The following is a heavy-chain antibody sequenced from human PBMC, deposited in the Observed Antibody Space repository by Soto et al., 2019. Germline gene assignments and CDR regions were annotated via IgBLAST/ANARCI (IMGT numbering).Heavy chain of an antibody. CDR3: ARDGRYIVVVPAATPFSSYGMDV. Sequence: QVQLVQSGAEVKKPGSSVKVSCKASGGTFSSYTISWVRQAPGQGLEWMGRIIPILGIANYAQKFQGRVTITADKSTSTAYVELSSLRSEETAVYYCARDGRYIVVVPAATPFSSYGMDVWGQGTTVTVSS. CDR2: IIPILGIA. CDR1: GGTFSSYT. J-gene: IGHJ6*02. D-gene: IGHD2-2*01. V-gene: IGHV1-69*08.